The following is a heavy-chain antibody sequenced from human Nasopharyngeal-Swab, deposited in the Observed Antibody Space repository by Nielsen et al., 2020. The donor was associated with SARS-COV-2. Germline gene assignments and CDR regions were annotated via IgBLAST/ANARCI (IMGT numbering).Heavy chain of an antibody. CDR2: VHPGDSDT. D-gene: IGHD6-19*01. J-gene: IGHJ4*02. CDR3: ARPSSGWSEGHIDY. Sequence: TVSCKGSGYSFTSYWIGWVRPMPGNGLEWMGIVHPGDSDTRYSPSFQSQVTISADKSISTAYLQWSSLKASDTAMYYCARPSSGWSEGHIDYWGQGTLVTVSS. V-gene: IGHV5-51*01. CDR1: GYSFTSYW.